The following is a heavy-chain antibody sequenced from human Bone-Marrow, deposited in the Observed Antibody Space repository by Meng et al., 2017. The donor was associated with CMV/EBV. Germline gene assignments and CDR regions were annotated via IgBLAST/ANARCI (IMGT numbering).Heavy chain of an antibody. D-gene: IGHD1-14*01. J-gene: IGHJ6*02. Sequence: GESLKISCAASGFTFSSYWMHWVRQAPGKGLEWVSSITGTSSYIHYADSVEGRFTISRDNAKNSLYLQMNSLRAEDTAVYYCARRVQGISHGIYYYYSGMDVWGQGTTVTVSS. CDR2: ITGTSSYI. CDR1: GFTFSSYW. CDR3: ARRVQGISHGIYYYYSGMDV. V-gene: IGHV3-21*01.